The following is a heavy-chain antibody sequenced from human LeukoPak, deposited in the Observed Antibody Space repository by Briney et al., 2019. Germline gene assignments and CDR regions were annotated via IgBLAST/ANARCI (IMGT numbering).Heavy chain of an antibody. CDR1: GFTFSSYS. J-gene: IGHJ1*01. V-gene: IGHV3-48*01. CDR3: ATFIARLVRLSEYFQH. D-gene: IGHD6-19*01. CDR2: IGSSSSTI. Sequence: PGGSLRLSCAASGFTFSSYSMNWVRQAPGKGLEWVSYIGSSSSTIYYADSVKGRFTISRDNAKNSLYLQMNSLRAEDTAVYYCATFIARLVRLSEYFQHWGQGTLVTVSS.